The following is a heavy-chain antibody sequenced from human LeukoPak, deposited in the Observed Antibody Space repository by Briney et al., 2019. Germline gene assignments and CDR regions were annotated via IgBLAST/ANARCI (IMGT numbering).Heavy chain of an antibody. CDR3: ASSTYYYDSSGYLGFLNY. J-gene: IGHJ4*02. CDR2: IYYSGST. Sequence: SETLSLTCTVSGGSISSSSYYWDWIRQPPGKGLEWIGNIYYSGSTYYNPSLKSRVTISVDTSKNQFSLKLSSVTAADTAVYYCASSTYYYDSSGYLGFLNYWGQGTLVTVSS. CDR1: GGSISSSSYY. V-gene: IGHV4-39*07. D-gene: IGHD3-22*01.